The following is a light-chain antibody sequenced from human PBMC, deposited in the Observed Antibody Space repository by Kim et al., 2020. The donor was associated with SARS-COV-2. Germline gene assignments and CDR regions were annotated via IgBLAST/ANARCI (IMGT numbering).Light chain of an antibody. Sequence: SPGARAAPSGRASQTINNRLVWYQQKPGQAPRLLIYDATTRATGIPARFIGSGSETDFTLTISSLQSEDFAVYYCKQSNDWPPLTFGQGTKVDIK. J-gene: IGKJ1*01. CDR3: KQSNDWPPLT. V-gene: IGKV3-15*01. CDR2: DAT. CDR1: QTINNR.